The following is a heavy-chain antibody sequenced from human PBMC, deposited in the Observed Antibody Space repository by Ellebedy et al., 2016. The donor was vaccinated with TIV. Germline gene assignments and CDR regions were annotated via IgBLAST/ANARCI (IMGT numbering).Heavy chain of an antibody. CDR1: GGTFSSYA. CDR2: IIPIFGTA. D-gene: IGHD3-10*01. V-gene: IGHV1-69*13. J-gene: IGHJ6*02. CDR3: AREPFSDMMVRGYYYGMDV. Sequence: SVKVSCXASGGTFSSYAISWVRQAPGQGLEWMGGIIPIFGTANYAQKFQGRVTITADESTSTAYMELSSLRSEDAAVYYCAREPFSDMMVRGYYYGMDVWGQGTTVTVSS.